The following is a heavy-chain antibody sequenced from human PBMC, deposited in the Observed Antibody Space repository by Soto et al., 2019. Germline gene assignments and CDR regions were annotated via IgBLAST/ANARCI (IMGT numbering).Heavy chain of an antibody. D-gene: IGHD6-13*01. CDR1: GYSFTFYW. Sequence: GESLEIFCKGSGYSFTFYWISWVRQMPGKGLEWMGRIDTSDSYTNYSPSFQGHVSISADKSISTAYLQWSSLKASDTAMYYCARHRIAADAFDIWGQGTMVTVSS. CDR2: IDTSDSYT. V-gene: IGHV5-10-1*01. J-gene: IGHJ3*02. CDR3: ARHRIAADAFDI.